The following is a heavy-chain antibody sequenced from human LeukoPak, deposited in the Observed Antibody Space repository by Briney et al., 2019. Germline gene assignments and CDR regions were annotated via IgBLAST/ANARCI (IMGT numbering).Heavy chain of an antibody. CDR3: ARGLFYYDSGSYHRFDY. V-gene: IGHV1-2*02. Sequence: ASVKVSCKASGYTFTGYYLHCVRQAPGQGLEWMGWINPNDDGTKAAQKFQDRVTMTKDTSINTAYMELSSLRSDDTAMYYCARGLFYYDSGSYHRFDYWGLGTLVTVSS. CDR1: GYTFTGYY. D-gene: IGHD3-22*01. J-gene: IGHJ4*02. CDR2: INPNDDGT.